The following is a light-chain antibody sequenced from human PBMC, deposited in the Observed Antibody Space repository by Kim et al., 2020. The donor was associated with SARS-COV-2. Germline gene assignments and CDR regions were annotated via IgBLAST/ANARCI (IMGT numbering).Light chain of an antibody. CDR1: QGIPSY. CDR3: QQLQTYPLT. CDR2: PAS. V-gene: IGKV1-9*01. J-gene: IGKJ4*01. Sequence: DTQLTQSPSFLSASVGDRVTVTCRASQGIPSYLAWYQQKPGKAPKLLIFPASTLQSGVPSRFSGSGSGTEFTLTISILQPEDFATYYCQQLQTYPLTFGGGTKVDIK.